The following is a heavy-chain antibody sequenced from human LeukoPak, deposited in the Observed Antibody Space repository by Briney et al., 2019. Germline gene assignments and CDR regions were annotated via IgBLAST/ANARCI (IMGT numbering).Heavy chain of an antibody. CDR1: GYTLSEVS. D-gene: IGHD3-22*01. V-gene: IGHV1-24*01. J-gene: IGHJ4*02. CDR3: ATKRHYHDSSGYYYEFFDY. Sequence: ASVKVSCTVFGYTLSEVSIHWVRQTPGEGFEWMGGFDPEDGETVYAREFLGRVTMTDDTFTNTADMELSSLRSEDTAVYYCATKRHYHDSSGYYYEFFDYWGQGTLVTVSS. CDR2: FDPEDGET.